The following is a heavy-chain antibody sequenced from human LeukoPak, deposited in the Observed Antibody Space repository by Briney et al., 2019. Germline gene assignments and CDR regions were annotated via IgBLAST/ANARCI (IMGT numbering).Heavy chain of an antibody. V-gene: IGHV3-30*18. Sequence: GRSLRLSCAASGFTFSSYGMHWVRQAPGKGLEWVAVISYDGSNKYYADSVKGRFTISRDNSKNTLYLQMNSLRAEDTAVYYCAEAVSGYSYGYRTGAAFDIWGQGTMVTVSS. CDR3: AEAVSGYSYGYRTGAAFDI. J-gene: IGHJ3*02. CDR2: ISYDGSNK. D-gene: IGHD5-18*01. CDR1: GFTFSSYG.